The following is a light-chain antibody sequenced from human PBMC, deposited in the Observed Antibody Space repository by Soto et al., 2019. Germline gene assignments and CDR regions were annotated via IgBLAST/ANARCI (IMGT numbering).Light chain of an antibody. CDR2: DAS. J-gene: IGKJ2*01. Sequence: DIQMTQSPSTLSASVGDRVTITCRASQSISSWLAWYQQKPGKAPKLLIYDASSLESGDPSRFSGSGSGTEFTLSISSLQPDDFATYYCQQYNSYPYTVGQGTKLEIK. CDR3: QQYNSYPYT. CDR1: QSISSW. V-gene: IGKV1-5*01.